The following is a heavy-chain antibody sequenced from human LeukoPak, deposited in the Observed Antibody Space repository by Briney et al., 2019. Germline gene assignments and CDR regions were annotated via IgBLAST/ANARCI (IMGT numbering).Heavy chain of an antibody. V-gene: IGHV1-69*13. CDR1: GGTFSSYA. Sequence: SVKVSCKASGGTFSSYAISWVRQAPGQGLEWMGGIIPIFGTANYAQKFQGRVTITADESTSTAYMELSSLRSEDTAVYYCARSVVPAATLYNWFDPWGQGTLVTVSS. D-gene: IGHD2-2*01. CDR3: ARSVVPAATLYNWFDP. CDR2: IIPIFGTA. J-gene: IGHJ5*02.